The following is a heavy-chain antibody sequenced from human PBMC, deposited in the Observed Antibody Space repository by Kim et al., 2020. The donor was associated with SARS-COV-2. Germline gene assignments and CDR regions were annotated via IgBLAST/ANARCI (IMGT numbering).Heavy chain of an antibody. V-gene: IGHV1-3*01. J-gene: IGHJ4*02. CDR3: ASRPGIAVAGLDF. Sequence: ASVKVSCKASGYTFTNCAIHWVRQAPGQRLEWMGWINPGNGNTKYSQKFQGRVTITRDTSASTAYMELSSLRSEDTAVYYCASRPGIAVAGLDFWGQGTL. CDR1: GYTFTNCA. D-gene: IGHD6-19*01. CDR2: INPGNGNT.